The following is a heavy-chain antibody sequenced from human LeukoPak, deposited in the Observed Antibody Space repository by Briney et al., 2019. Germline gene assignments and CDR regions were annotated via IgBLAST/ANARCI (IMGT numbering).Heavy chain of an antibody. CDR1: GYTFTSYY. Sequence: GASVKVSCKASGYTFTSYYMHWVRQAPGQGLEWMGIINPSGGSTSYAQKFQGRVTMTRDTSTSTVYMELSSLRSEDTAVYYCARGLTMVRGVPYFDYWGQGTLVTVSS. V-gene: IGHV1-46*01. J-gene: IGHJ4*02. D-gene: IGHD3-10*01. CDR3: ARGLTMVRGVPYFDY. CDR2: INPSGGST.